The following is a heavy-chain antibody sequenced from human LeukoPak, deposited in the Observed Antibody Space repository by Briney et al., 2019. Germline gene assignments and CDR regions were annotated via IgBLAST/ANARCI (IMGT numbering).Heavy chain of an antibody. J-gene: IGHJ3*02. V-gene: IGHV4-61*08. CDR2: IYNSGST. CDR1: GGSISRSDYY. D-gene: IGHD5-24*01. CDR3: ARARGATIFQSAFDI. Sequence: SETLSLTCSVSGGSISRSDYYWSWIRQPSGKGLEWIGCIYNSGSTNYNSSLKSRVTISADTSKNQFSLKLSSVTAADTAVYYCARARGATIFQSAFDIWGQGTMVTVSS.